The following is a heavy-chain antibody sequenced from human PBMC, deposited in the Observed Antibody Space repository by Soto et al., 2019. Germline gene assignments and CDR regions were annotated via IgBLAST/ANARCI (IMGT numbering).Heavy chain of an antibody. D-gene: IGHD4-17*01. V-gene: IGHV1-69*08. Sequence: QVQLVQSGAEVKKPGSSVKVSCKASGGTFSSYTISWVRQAPGQGLEWMGRIIPILGIANYAQKFQGRVTITADKSTSTAYMELSNLRSEDTAVYYCARDDGDYGAFDIWGQGTMVTVSS. CDR3: ARDDGDYGAFDI. J-gene: IGHJ3*02. CDR2: IIPILGIA. CDR1: GGTFSSYT.